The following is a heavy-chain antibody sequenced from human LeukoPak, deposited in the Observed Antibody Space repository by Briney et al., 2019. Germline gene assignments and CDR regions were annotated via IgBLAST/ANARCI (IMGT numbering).Heavy chain of an antibody. CDR2: ITTSSNYM. CDR3: ARDPYSGGYGAYYYYYMDV. D-gene: IGHD6-19*01. CDR1: GFTFSTYN. V-gene: IGHV3-21*01. Sequence: GGSLRLSCAASGFTFSTYNMKWVRRTPGKGLEWVSSITTSSNYMFYADSVRGRFTISRDNAENSLYLQMNSLRDEDTAVYYCARDPYSGGYGAYYYYYMDVWGKGTTVTVSS. J-gene: IGHJ6*03.